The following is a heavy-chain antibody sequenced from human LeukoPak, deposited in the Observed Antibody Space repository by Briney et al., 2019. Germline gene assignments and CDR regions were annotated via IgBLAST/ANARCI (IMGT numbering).Heavy chain of an antibody. Sequence: GGSLRLSCAVSGFTFSRYWMSWVRQAPGKGPVWVANINQDGSVKYYVDSVKGRFTISRDSATNSLYLQMNSLRAEDTAVYYCTRDSQDSYVYYMVVWGKGTTVTVSS. J-gene: IGHJ6*03. D-gene: IGHD3-10*02. CDR2: INQDGSVK. V-gene: IGHV3-7*01. CDR3: TRDSQDSYVYYMVV. CDR1: GFTFSRYW.